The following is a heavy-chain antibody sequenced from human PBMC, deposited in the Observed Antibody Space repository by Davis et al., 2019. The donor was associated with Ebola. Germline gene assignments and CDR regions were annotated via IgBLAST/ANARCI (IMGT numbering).Heavy chain of an antibody. D-gene: IGHD2-15*01. Sequence: GESLKISCTASGFTFSSYSMNWVRQAPGKGLEWVSSISSSSSYIYYADSVKGRFTISRDNAKNSLYLQMNSLRAEDTAVYYCTQSTAVAATGVVDYWGQGTLVTVSS. J-gene: IGHJ4*02. V-gene: IGHV3-21*04. CDR2: ISSSSSYI. CDR3: TQSTAVAATGVVDY. CDR1: GFTFSSYS.